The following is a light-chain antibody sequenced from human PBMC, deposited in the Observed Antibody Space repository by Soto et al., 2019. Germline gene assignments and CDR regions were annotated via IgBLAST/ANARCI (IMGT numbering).Light chain of an antibody. V-gene: IGKV3-15*01. CDR2: GAS. CDR3: QEYNNWPPVT. Sequence: EIVMTQSPATLSVSPGERATLSCRASQSVNSNLAWYQQKPGQAPRLLIYGASTRATDIPARFSGSGSGTEFTLTISSLQSEDFAGYYCQEYNNWPPVTFGGGTKVEIK. J-gene: IGKJ4*01. CDR1: QSVNSN.